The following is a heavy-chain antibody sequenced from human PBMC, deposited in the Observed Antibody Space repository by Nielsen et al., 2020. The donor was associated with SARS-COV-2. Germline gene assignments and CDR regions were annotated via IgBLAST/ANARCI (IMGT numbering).Heavy chain of an antibody. Sequence: GESLKISCAASGFSFNSYWMSWVRQAPGKGLEWVANIKQDGSERYYVDSVKGRFTISRDNVKNSLYLQMNSLRAEDTAVYYCARVSGSAWYFDYWGQGTLVTVSS. J-gene: IGHJ4*02. CDR3: ARVSGSAWYFDY. D-gene: IGHD5-12*01. CDR1: GFSFNSYW. CDR2: IKQDGSER. V-gene: IGHV3-7*03.